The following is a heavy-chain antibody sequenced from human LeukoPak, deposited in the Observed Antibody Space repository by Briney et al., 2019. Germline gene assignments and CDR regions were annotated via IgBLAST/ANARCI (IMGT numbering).Heavy chain of an antibody. CDR1: GYSISSGYY. CDR3: ARDIRLGGPQDP. V-gene: IGHV4-38-2*02. J-gene: IGHJ5*02. Sequence: PSETLSLTCTVSGYSISSGYYWGWIRQPPGKGLEWIGRIYHSGSTYYNPSLKSRVTISVDTSKNQFSLKLSSVTAADTAVYYCARDIRLGGPQDPWGQGTLVTVSS. D-gene: IGHD2-15*01. CDR2: IYHSGST.